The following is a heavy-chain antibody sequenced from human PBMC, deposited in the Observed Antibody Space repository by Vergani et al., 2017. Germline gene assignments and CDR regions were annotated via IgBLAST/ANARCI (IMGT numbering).Heavy chain of an antibody. CDR3: ARDYGSGPPXSRRLLYDIGWFDP. D-gene: IGHD3-10*01. CDR1: GFTFSAYW. CDR2: IKQDGSEK. Sequence: EVQLVESGGGLVQPGGSLRLSCAASGFTFSAYWMNWVRQAPGKGLEWVANIKQDGSEKYYVDSVKGRFTISRDNANNLVYLQMSSVRADDTAVYYCARDYGSGPPXSRRLLYDIGWFDPWGQGTLVTVSS. V-gene: IGHV3-7*01. J-gene: IGHJ5*02.